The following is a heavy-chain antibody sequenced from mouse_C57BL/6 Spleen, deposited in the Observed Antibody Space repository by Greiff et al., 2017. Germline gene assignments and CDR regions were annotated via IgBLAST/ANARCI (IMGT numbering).Heavy chain of an antibody. CDR2: IDPSDSET. CDR1: GYTFTNYW. V-gene: IGHV1-52*01. CDR3: ARSSYYGSSYNYAMDY. Sequence: QVQLQQPGAELVRPGSSVKLSCKASGYTFTNYWMHWVKQRPIQGLEWIGNIDPSDSETHYNQKFKDKATLTVDISSSTAYMQLSSLTSEDSAVYYCARSSYYGSSYNYAMDYWGQGTSVTVSS. J-gene: IGHJ4*01. D-gene: IGHD1-1*01.